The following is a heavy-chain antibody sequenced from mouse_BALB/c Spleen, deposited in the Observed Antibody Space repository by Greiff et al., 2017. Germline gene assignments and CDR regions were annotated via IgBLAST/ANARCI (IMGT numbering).Heavy chain of an antibody. CDR3: NAYGYVGY. CDR1: GFNIKDYY. V-gene: IGHV14-4*02. D-gene: IGHD1-2*01. CDR2: IDPENGDT. J-gene: IGHJ2*01. Sequence: EVQLQQSGAELVRSGASVKLSCTASGFNIKDYYMHWVKQRPEQGLEWIGWIDPENGDTEYAPKFQGKATMTADTSSNTAYLQLSSLTSEDTAVYYCNAYGYVGYWGQGTTLTVSS.